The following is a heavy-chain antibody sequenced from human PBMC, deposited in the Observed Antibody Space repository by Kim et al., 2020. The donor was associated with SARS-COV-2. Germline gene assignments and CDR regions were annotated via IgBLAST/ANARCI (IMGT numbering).Heavy chain of an antibody. V-gene: IGHV3-48*02. CDR1: GFTFSSYS. D-gene: IGHD2-2*02. CDR2: ISSSGSRV. J-gene: IGHJ2*01. Sequence: GGSLRLSCATSGFTFSSYSMNWVRQAPGKGLRWVAYISSSGSRVYYADSVKGRFTVSRDNAKNSLFLQMNSLRDEDTAVYYCARDQYCTTTSCYTRWGQYYWFFDLWGRGTLVTVSS. CDR3: ARDQYCTTTSCYTRWGQYYWFFDL.